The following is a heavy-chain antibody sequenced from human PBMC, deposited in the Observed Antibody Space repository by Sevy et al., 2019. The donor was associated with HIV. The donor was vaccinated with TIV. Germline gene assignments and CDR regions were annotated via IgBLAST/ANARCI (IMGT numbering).Heavy chain of an antibody. CDR2: INHSGST. CDR3: ARGMLDTDMSRLTYGMDV. J-gene: IGHJ6*02. D-gene: IGHD5-18*01. CDR1: GGSFSGYY. V-gene: IGHV4-34*01. Sequence: SETLSLTCAVYGGSFSGYYWSWIRQPPGKGLEWIGEINHSGSTNYNPSLKRRVTISVDTSKNQFSLKLSSVTAADTVVYYCARGMLDTDMSRLTYGMDVWGQGTTVTVSS.